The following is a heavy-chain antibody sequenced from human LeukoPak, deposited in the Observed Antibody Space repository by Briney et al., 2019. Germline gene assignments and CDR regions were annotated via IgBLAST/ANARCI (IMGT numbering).Heavy chain of an antibody. Sequence: GGSLRLSCAASGFTFTSYSMNWVRQAPGKGLEWVSTISGGGGSTYYADSVKGRFTISRDNSKNTLYLQVNSLRAEDTAVYYCARPPFRSSPGWFDPWGQGTLVTVSS. CDR2: ISGGGGST. CDR1: GFTFTSYS. CDR3: ARPPFRSSPGWFDP. J-gene: IGHJ5*02. V-gene: IGHV3-23*01.